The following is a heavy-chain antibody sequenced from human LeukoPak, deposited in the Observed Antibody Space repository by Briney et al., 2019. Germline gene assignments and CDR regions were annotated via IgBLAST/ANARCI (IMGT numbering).Heavy chain of an antibody. D-gene: IGHD3-10*01. CDR1: GFTFSSYA. Sequence: GGSLRLSCAASGFTFSSYAMHWVRQAPGKGLEWVALISYDESNTFYADSVKGRFTISRGNSKNTLYLQMNSLRVEDTAVYYCAKDGGYYGSGIYSSNFMDVWGKGTTVTISS. CDR2: ISYDESNT. J-gene: IGHJ6*03. V-gene: IGHV3-30*04. CDR3: AKDGGYYGSGIYSSNFMDV.